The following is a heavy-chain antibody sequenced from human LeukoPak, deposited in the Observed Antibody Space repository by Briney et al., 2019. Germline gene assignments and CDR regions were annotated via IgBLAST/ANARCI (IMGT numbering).Heavy chain of an antibody. CDR2: ISSSGSTI. CDR3: AKAQTPTKSNIRRDYYYYMDV. J-gene: IGHJ6*03. V-gene: IGHV3-11*01. D-gene: IGHD2/OR15-2a*01. CDR1: GFTFSDYY. Sequence: GGSLRLSCAASGFTFSDYYMSWIRQAPGKGLEWVSYISSSGSTIYYADSVKGRFTISRDNAKNSLYLQMNSLRAEDMALYYCAKAQTPTKSNIRRDYYYYMDVWGKGTTVTVSS.